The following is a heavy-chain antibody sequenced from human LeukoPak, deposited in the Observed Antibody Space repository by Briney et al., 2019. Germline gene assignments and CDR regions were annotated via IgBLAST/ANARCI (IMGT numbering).Heavy chain of an antibody. CDR2: VNPNSGDT. D-gene: IGHD6-19*01. CDR3: ARVGEFYSSGWLYFDY. CDR1: GYTFTGYY. Sequence: ASVKVSCKASGYTFTGYYLHWVRQAPGQGLEWMGCVNPNSGDTNYAQKFQGSVTMTRDTSISTVYMELSRLRSDDTAVYYCARVGEFYSSGWLYFDYWGQGTLVTVSS. V-gene: IGHV1-2*02. J-gene: IGHJ4*02.